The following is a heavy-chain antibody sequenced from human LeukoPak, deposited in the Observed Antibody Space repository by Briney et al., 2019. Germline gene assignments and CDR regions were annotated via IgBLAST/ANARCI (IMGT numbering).Heavy chain of an antibody. J-gene: IGHJ6*03. CDR3: ARGRQDVTMIVVVMTAVSYYLDV. Sequence: SETLSLTCAVYGGSFSGYYWTWIRQTPGKGLQWIGEMNPSGSTNYNPSLKSRVTISVDTSKNQFSLKLSSVTAADTAVYYCARGRQDVTMIVVVMTAVSYYLDVWGKGTTVTVS. CDR2: MNPSGST. CDR1: GGSFSGYY. D-gene: IGHD3-22*01. V-gene: IGHV4-34*01.